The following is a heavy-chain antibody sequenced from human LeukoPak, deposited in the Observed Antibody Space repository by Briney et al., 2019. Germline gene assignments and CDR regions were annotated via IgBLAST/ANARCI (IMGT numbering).Heavy chain of an antibody. CDR2: ISYDGSNK. Sequence: GGSLRLSCAASGFTFSSYGMHWVRQAPGKGLEWVAVISYDGSNKYYADSVKGRFTISRDNSKNTLYLQMNSLRAEDTAVYCCANLPWELSVSDYWGQGTLVTVSS. D-gene: IGHD1-26*01. CDR1: GFTFSSYG. J-gene: IGHJ4*02. V-gene: IGHV3-30*18. CDR3: ANLPWELSVSDY.